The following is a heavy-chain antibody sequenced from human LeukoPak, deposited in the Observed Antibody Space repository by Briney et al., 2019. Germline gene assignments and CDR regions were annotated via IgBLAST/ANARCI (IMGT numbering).Heavy chain of an antibody. CDR3: ARDPYYGSGSYEY. Sequence: ASVKVSCKASGYTFTSSGISWVREAPGQGLEWVGWISGYKGDTDYAQKFRGRVTMTIDTSACTAYMELKSLTSDDTAVYYCARDPYYGSGSYEYWGQGTLVTVSS. V-gene: IGHV1-18*01. D-gene: IGHD3-10*01. CDR2: ISGYKGDT. CDR1: GYTFTSSG. J-gene: IGHJ4*02.